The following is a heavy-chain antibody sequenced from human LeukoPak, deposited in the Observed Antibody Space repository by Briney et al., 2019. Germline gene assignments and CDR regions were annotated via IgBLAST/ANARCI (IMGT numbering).Heavy chain of an antibody. J-gene: IGHJ6*03. Sequence: SETLSLTCTVSGGSIGSGGYYWSWIRQHPGKGLEWIGYIYYSGSTYYNPSLKSRVTISVDTSKNQFSLKLSSVTAADTAVYYCARDGGDYVSSYYYMDVWGKGTTVTVSS. D-gene: IGHD4-17*01. CDR2: IYYSGST. CDR3: ARDGGDYVSSYYYMDV. V-gene: IGHV4-31*03. CDR1: GGSIGSGGYY.